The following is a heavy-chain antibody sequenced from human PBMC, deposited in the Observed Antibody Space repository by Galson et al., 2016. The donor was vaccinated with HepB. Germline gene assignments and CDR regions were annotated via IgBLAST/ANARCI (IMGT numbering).Heavy chain of an antibody. J-gene: IGHJ5*02. CDR2: LSGSGGST. V-gene: IGHV3-23*01. CDR3: ATEMVRGVFTINWFGT. Sequence: SLRLSCAASGFTFSSYAMSWVRQAPGKGLEWVSGLSGSGGSTYYADSVRGRFTISRDNSKNTLYLQMNSLRAEDTAVYFCATEMVRGVFTINWFGTWGQGTQVSVSS. CDR1: GFTFSSYA. D-gene: IGHD3-10*01.